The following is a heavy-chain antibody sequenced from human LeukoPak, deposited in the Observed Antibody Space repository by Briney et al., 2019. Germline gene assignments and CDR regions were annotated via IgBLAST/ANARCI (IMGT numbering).Heavy chain of an antibody. D-gene: IGHD2-15*01. J-gene: IGHJ4*02. CDR3: ARGYCSGGSCWAAADY. Sequence: GGSLRLSCAASGFTFSSYAMHWVRQAPGKGLEYVSAISSNGGSTYYANSVKGRFTISRDNSKNTLYLQMGSLRAEDMAVYYCARGYCSGGSCWAAADYWGQGTLVTVYS. CDR1: GFTFSSYA. V-gene: IGHV3-64*01. CDR2: ISSNGGST.